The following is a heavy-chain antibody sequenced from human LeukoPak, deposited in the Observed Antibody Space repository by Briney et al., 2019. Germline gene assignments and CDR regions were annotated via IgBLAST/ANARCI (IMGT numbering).Heavy chain of an antibody. Sequence: PSETLSLTCAVYGGSFSGYHWTCIRQSPGKGLEWIGDINPSGSTYYNPSLKSRLTISVYTSKNQFSLKLRSVTPADTAVYYCARGRHDITMIVVVMTSVSYYLDVWGKGTTVTVS. J-gene: IGHJ6*03. CDR2: INPSGST. D-gene: IGHD3-22*01. V-gene: IGHV4-34*01. CDR1: GGSFSGYH. CDR3: ARGRHDITMIVVVMTSVSYYLDV.